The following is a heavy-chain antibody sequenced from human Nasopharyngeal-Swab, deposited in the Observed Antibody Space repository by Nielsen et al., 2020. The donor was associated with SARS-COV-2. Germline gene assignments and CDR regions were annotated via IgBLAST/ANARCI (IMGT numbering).Heavy chain of an antibody. J-gene: IGHJ4*02. V-gene: IGHV3-74*01. CDR1: GFTFSSYW. CDR3: ARATNLGGSLWVPDY. Sequence: GESLKISCAASGFTFSSYWMHWVRQAPGKGLAWVSRIDSDGSSTIYADSVKGRFTISRDSAKNTLYLQMNSLRAEDTAVYYCARATNLGGSLWVPDYWGQGTLVTVS. D-gene: IGHD5-12*01. CDR2: IDSDGSST.